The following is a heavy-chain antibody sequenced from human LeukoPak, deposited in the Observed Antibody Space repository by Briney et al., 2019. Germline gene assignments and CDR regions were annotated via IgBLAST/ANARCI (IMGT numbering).Heavy chain of an antibody. CDR2: ITYSGTTI. CDR3: ARGTAAGGSDAFDI. J-gene: IGHJ3*02. Sequence: GGSLRLSCAASGFTFSDYYMSWIRQSPGRGLEWVSYITYSGTTIYYADSVKGRFTISRDNAKSSLYLQMNSLRAEDTAVYYCARGTAAGGSDAFDIWGQGTMVTVSS. CDR1: GFTFSDYY. D-gene: IGHD2-21*02. V-gene: IGHV3-11*04.